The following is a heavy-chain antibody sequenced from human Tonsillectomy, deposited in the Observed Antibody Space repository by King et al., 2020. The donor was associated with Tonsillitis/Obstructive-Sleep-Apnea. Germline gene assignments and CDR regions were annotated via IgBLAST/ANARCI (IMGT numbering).Heavy chain of an antibody. CDR1: GFTFTSYG. V-gene: IGHV3-30*18. D-gene: IGHD5-24*01. J-gene: IGHJ4*01. CDR3: VKGGDXXNPALDY. Sequence: VQLVESGGGVVQPGGSLRLSCIASGFTFTSYGMHWVRQAPGKGLEWVAAVSLDGSNEYYADSVKGRFTISRDNSKNTLYLQINSLSEEETAVYYCVKGGDXXNPALDYXGXGMLVTXXX. CDR2: VSLDGSNE.